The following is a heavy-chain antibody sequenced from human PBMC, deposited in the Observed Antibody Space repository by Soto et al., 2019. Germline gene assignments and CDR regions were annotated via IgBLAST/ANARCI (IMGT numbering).Heavy chain of an antibody. CDR3: ARTHHKYYYVWGSYRFGGMDV. J-gene: IGHJ6*02. Sequence: QVQLVESGGGMVQPGRSLRLSCAASGFTFSSYAMHWVRQAPGKGLEWVAVISYDGSNKYYADSVKGRFTITRDNSKNTLNLQMNRLRAEDTAVYYWARTHHKYYYVWGSYRFGGMDVWGQGTTVTVSS. D-gene: IGHD3-16*02. CDR1: GFTFSSYA. CDR2: ISYDGSNK. V-gene: IGHV3-30-3*01.